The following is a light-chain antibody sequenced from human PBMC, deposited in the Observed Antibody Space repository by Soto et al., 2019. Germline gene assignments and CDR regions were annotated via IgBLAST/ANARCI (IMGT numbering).Light chain of an antibody. CDR1: QHLSRY. CDR3: QQYKNWPPIT. Sequence: PGERVTLSCRARQHLSRYFLAWYQHTPGRALKLPLCGASTRAAGTPARFSGSGSGTEFTLTISSLQSEDFAVYYCQQYKNWPPITFGQGTRLDIK. V-gene: IGKV3-15*01. J-gene: IGKJ5*01. CDR2: GAS.